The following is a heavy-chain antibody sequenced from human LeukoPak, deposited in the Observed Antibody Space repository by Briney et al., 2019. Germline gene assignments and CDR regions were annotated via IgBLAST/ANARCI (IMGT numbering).Heavy chain of an antibody. D-gene: IGHD6-13*01. J-gene: IGHJ4*02. Sequence: ASETLSLTCTGSGGSISSYYWGWIRQPPGKGLEWIGGIIYSGNTHYNPSLKSRVTISVDTTKNQFSLRLTSVTAADTAVYFCVRHFHGSGYVVDFWGQGTLVTVSS. CDR2: IIYSGNT. CDR3: VRHFHGSGYVVDF. V-gene: IGHV4-39*01. CDR1: GGSISSYY.